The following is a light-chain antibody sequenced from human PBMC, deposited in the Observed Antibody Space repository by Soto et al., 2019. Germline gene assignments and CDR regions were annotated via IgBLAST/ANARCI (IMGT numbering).Light chain of an antibody. CDR2: DAS. CDR1: QSVSRY. V-gene: IGKV3-11*01. Sequence: EIVFTQSPATLSLSPREKATLSCRARQSVSRYVAWYQQKPGQAPRLLIYDASKRATGIPVRFSGSGSGTDFTLTISSLDPEDSAIYYCQQRSNWPPEVTFGGGTKVDIK. CDR3: QQRSNWPPEVT. J-gene: IGKJ4*01.